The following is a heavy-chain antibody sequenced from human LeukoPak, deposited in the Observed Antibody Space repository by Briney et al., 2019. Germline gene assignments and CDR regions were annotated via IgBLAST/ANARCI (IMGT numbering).Heavy chain of an antibody. D-gene: IGHD3-10*01. J-gene: IGHJ4*02. CDR1: GYTFTSYA. CDR3: AREEGAMVRGVMGIDY. Sequence: ASVKVSCKASGYTFTSYAMHWVRQAPGQRLEWMGWINAGNGNTKYSQKFQGRVTITRDTSASTAYMELSSLRSEDTAVYYCAREEGAMVRGVMGIDYWGQGTLVTVSS. V-gene: IGHV1-3*01. CDR2: INAGNGNT.